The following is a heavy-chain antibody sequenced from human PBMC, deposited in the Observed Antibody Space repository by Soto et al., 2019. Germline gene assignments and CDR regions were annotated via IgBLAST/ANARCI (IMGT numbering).Heavy chain of an antibody. CDR3: ARGATLDY. CDR2: IYPGDSNT. V-gene: IGHV5-51*01. D-gene: IGHD1-26*01. J-gene: IGHJ4*02. Sequence: PGEPLKISCEVSGYTFTSYWLGWVRRIPGKGLEWMGNIYPGDSNTRYSPSFEGQVTISADKSISTAYMKWSSLKAADTAIYFCARGATLDYWGQGTMVTVSS. CDR1: GYTFTSYW.